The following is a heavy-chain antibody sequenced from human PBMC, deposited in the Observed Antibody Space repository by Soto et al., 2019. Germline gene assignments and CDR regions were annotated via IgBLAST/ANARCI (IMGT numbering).Heavy chain of an antibody. J-gene: IGHJ4*02. CDR1: GGSFSGYY. CDR3: ARDTYGYDY. CDR2: INHSGST. V-gene: IGHV4-34*01. Sequence: SLTCAVYGGSFSGYYWSWIRQPPGKGLEWIGEINHSGSTNYNPSLKSRVTISVDTSKNQFSLKLSSVNAAETAVYYCARDTYGYDYWGQGTLVTVSS. D-gene: IGHD5-18*01.